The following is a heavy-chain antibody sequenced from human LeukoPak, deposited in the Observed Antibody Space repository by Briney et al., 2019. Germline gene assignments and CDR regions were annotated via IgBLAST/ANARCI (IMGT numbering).Heavy chain of an antibody. V-gene: IGHV3-9*01. J-gene: IGHJ6*02. Sequence: GRSLRLSCAASGFSFDDYAMHWVRQVPGKGLEWVSDISWNSGSIGYADSVKGRFTISRDNAKNSLYLQMNSLRAEDTAVYYCAKDEGHGPYGEHYPAYGMDVWGQGTTVTVSS. CDR2: ISWNSGSI. CDR3: AKDEGHGPYGEHYPAYGMDV. CDR1: GFSFDDYA. D-gene: IGHD4-17*01.